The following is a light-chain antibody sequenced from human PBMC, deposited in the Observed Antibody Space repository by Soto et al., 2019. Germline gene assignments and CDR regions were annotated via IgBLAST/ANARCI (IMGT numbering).Light chain of an antibody. CDR1: QTISTY. CDR3: QQNYNLPPWT. V-gene: IGKV1-39*01. CDR2: AAS. J-gene: IGKJ1*01. Sequence: DIQMTQSPPSLSASVGDTITITCRASQTISTYLDWYQVTPGKAPKILIYAASTLQDGVPSRFSGSGSRTYFTLTINSLQPEDSATYYCQQNYNLPPWTFGQGTKVEIK.